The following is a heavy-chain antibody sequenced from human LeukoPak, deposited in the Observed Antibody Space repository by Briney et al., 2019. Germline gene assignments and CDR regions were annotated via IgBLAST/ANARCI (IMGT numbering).Heavy chain of an antibody. CDR1: GYTFTGYY. CDR3: ARAPWELPYYFDY. Sequence: ASVKVSCKASGYTFTGYYMHWVRQAPGQELEWMGWINPNSGGTNYAQKFQGRATMTRDTSISTAYMELSRLRSDDTAAYYCARAPWELPYYFDYWGQGTLVTVSS. CDR2: INPNSGGT. J-gene: IGHJ4*02. V-gene: IGHV1-2*02. D-gene: IGHD1-26*01.